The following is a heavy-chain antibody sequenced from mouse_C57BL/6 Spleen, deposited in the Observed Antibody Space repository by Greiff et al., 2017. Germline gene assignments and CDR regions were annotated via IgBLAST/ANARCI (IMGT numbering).Heavy chain of an antibody. CDR3: APTYYYGSRETFDY. J-gene: IGHJ2*01. Sequence: QVQLQQPGAELVKPGASVKLSCKASGYTFTSYWMHWVKQRPGQGLEWIGMIHPNSGSTNYNEKFKSKATLTVDKSSSTAYMQLSSLTSEDSAVYYCAPTYYYGSRETFDYWGQGTTLTVSS. CDR1: GYTFTSYW. V-gene: IGHV1-64*01. CDR2: IHPNSGST. D-gene: IGHD1-1*01.